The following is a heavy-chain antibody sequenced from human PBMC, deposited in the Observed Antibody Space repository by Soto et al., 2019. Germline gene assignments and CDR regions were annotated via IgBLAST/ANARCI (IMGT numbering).Heavy chain of an antibody. CDR1: GFTFNNAW. V-gene: IGHV3-15*07. J-gene: IGHJ4*02. CDR3: TTFFYYYDTSGAGGY. CDR2: IKSKSNGGTT. Sequence: EVQLVESGGGLVKPGGSLRLSCAASGFTFNNAWMNWVRQAPGKGLEWVGLIKSKSNGGTTDYAAPVKDRFTISRGDSRNMLYLQMNDLKTEDTAVYYCTTFFYYYDTSGAGGYWGQGTLVTVSS. D-gene: IGHD3-22*01.